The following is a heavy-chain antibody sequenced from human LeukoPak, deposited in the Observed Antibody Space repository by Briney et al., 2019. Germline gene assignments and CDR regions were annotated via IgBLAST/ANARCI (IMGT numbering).Heavy chain of an antibody. D-gene: IGHD3-10*01. CDR2: IYSGGST. CDR1: GFTLSSNY. J-gene: IGHJ4*02. Sequence: GGSLRLSCAASGFTLSSNYMSWVRQAPGKGLEWVSVIYSGGSTYYSDSVKGRFTISRDNSKNTLYLQMNSLRAEDTAVYYCAGSYYVGFDYWGQGTLVTISS. CDR3: AGSYYVGFDY. V-gene: IGHV3-53*01.